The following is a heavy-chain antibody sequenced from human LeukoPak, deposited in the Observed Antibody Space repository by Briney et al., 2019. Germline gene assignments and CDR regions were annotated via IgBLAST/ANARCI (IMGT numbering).Heavy chain of an antibody. CDR3: ARRDYYSYYMDV. CDR1: GFTFSDYY. CDR2: ISTSGSTI. J-gene: IGHJ6*03. V-gene: IGHV3-11*04. Sequence: NSGGSLRLSCAVSGFTFSDYYMSWIRQAPGKGLEWISYISTSGSTIYYADSVKGRFTISRDNAKNSLYLQLHSLRVDDTAVYYCARRDYYSYYMDVWGKGTTVTVSS.